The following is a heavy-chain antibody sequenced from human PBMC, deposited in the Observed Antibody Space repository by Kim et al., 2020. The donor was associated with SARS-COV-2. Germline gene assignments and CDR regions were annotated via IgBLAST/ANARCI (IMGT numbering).Heavy chain of an antibody. D-gene: IGHD3-10*01. V-gene: IGHV3-30*18. CDR3: AKASYVSGYHHYGIDF. CDR2: ITHDGRNK. Sequence: GGSLRLSCAASGFTFSNYGMHWVRQAPGKGLEWVAAITHDGRNKQYGDSVKGRFTISRDNAKNTLYLEMNSLRAEDTAVYYCAKASYVSGYHHYGIDFGG. CDR1: GFTFSNYG. J-gene: IGHJ6*01.